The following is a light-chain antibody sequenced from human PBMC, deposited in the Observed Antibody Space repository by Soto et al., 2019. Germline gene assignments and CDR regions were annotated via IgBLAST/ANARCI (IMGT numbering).Light chain of an antibody. J-gene: IGLJ1*01. Sequence: QSALTQPPSASGSPGQSVTIPRTPTTTHPGGHNYVSWYQQHPGKAPKAMIYDANKRPSGVPDRFSGSKSGNTASLTVSGLQGEDEADYYCSSHAGSNNPFVFGSGTKVTVL. CDR1: TTHPGGHNY. CDR3: SSHAGSNNPFV. CDR2: DAN. V-gene: IGLV2-8*01.